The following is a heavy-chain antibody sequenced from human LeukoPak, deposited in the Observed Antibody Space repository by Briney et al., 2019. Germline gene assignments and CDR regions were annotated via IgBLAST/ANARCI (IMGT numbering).Heavy chain of an antibody. J-gene: IGHJ4*02. D-gene: IGHD5-18*01. V-gene: IGHV1-46*01. CDR3: ASYTAMVPYYFDY. CDR1: GYTFTSNY. Sequence: ASVKVSCKAFGYTFTSNYMHWVRQAPGQGPEWMGVISPSGGSTTYAQKFQGRVTLTRDMSTSTDYLELSSLRSEDTAVYYCASYTAMVPYYFDYWGQGTLVTVSS. CDR2: ISPSGGST.